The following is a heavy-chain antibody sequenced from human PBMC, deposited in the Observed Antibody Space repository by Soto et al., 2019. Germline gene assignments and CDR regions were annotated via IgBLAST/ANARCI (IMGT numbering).Heavy chain of an antibody. CDR2: IYYSGST. Sequence: SETLSLTCTVSGGSVSSGSYYWSWIRQPPGKGLEWIGYIYYSGSTNYNPSLKSRVTISVDTSKNQFSLKLSSVTAADTAVYYCARLVDYVWGSYQDYWGQGTLVTVSS. CDR1: GGSVSSGSYY. V-gene: IGHV4-61*01. D-gene: IGHD3-16*01. CDR3: ARLVDYVWGSYQDY. J-gene: IGHJ4*02.